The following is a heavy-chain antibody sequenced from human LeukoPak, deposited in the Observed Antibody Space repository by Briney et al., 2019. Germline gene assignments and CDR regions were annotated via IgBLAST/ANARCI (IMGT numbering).Heavy chain of an antibody. J-gene: IGHJ3*02. CDR3: ARLYDRSAYGAFDI. Sequence: PGGSLRLSCAASRFTVSSNYMGWVRQAPGKGLEWVSVLYSDGTTYYPDSVKGRFTISRDNSQNTLYLQLHSLRAEDTAVYYCARLYDRSAYGAFDIWGQGTMVTISS. D-gene: IGHD3-22*01. CDR2: LYSDGTT. CDR1: RFTVSSNY. V-gene: IGHV3-66*02.